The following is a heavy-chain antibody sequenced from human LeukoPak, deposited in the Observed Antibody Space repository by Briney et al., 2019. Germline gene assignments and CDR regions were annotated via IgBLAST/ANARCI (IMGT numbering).Heavy chain of an antibody. D-gene: IGHD3-9*01. J-gene: IGHJ6*02. CDR1: VGSISSSSYY. CDR3: ARLYYDILTGYYSYGMDV. V-gene: IGHV4-39*01. CDR2: IYYSVST. Sequence: SETLSLTCTVSVGSISSSSYYWGWIRQPPGKGLEWIGSIYYSVSTYYNPSLKSRVTISVDTSKNQFSLKLSSVTAADTAVYYCARLYYDILTGYYSYGMDVWGQGTTVTVSS.